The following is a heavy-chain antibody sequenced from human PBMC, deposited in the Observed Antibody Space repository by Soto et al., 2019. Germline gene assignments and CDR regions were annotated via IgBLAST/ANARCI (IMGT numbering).Heavy chain of an antibody. CDR1: EYSCTSYC. Sequence: GQLLKVSKRGSEYSCTSYCIGWVRQMPGKGLGWMGIIYPGDSDTRYSPSFQGQVTISADKSISTAYLQWSSLKASDTAMYYCARRRLYGDPWNYWGQGTLVTVSS. J-gene: IGHJ4*02. V-gene: IGHV5-51*01. CDR2: IYPGDSDT. D-gene: IGHD4-17*01. CDR3: ARRRLYGDPWNY.